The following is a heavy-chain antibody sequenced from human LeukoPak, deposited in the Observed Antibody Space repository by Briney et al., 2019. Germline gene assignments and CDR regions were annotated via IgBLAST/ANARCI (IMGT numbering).Heavy chain of an antibody. CDR2: ISGSGGST. CDR3: AKLVRGVSSGYYFDY. CDR1: GFTFSSYA. Sequence: GGSLRLSCAASGFTFSSYAMSWLRQAPGKGLEWVSAISGSGGSTYYADSVKGRFNISRDNSKHTLYLQMNSLRAEDTAVYYCAKLVRGVSSGYYFDYWGQGTLVTVSS. V-gene: IGHV3-23*01. J-gene: IGHJ4*02. D-gene: IGHD3-10*01.